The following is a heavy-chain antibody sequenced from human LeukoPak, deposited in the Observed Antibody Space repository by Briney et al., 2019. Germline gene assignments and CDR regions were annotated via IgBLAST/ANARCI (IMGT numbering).Heavy chain of an antibody. CDR3: ARSRAPPVGAFDI. J-gene: IGHJ3*02. CDR1: GGSISSSSYY. CDR2: IYYSGST. Sequence: SETLSLTCTVSGGSISSSSYYWGRLRQPPGKGLEWIGSIYYSGSTYYNPSLKSRVTISVDTSKNQFSLKLSSVTAADTAVYYCARSRAPPVGAFDIWGQGTMVTVSS. V-gene: IGHV4-39*07.